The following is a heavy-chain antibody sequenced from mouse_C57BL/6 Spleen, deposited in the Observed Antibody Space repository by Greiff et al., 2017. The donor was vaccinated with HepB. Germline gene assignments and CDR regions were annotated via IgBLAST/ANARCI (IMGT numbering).Heavy chain of an antibody. Sequence: DVQLVESGPGLVKPSQSLSLTCSVTGYSITSGYYWNWIRQFPGNKLEWMGYISYDGSNNYNPSLKNRISITRDTSKNQFFLKLNSVTTEDTATYYCARDPLYGGYFDVWGTGTTVTVSS. CDR1: GYSITSGYY. CDR3: ARDPLYGGYFDV. J-gene: IGHJ1*03. V-gene: IGHV3-6*01. CDR2: ISYDGSN. D-gene: IGHD1-2*01.